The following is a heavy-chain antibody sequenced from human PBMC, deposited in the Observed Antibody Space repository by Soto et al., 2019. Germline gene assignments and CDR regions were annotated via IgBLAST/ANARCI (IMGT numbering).Heavy chain of an antibody. CDR2: IYYTGST. CDR3: ARVVGKTDFDP. D-gene: IGHD2-21*01. V-gene: IGHV4-59*01. Sequence: QVQLQESGPGLVKTSETLSLTCTVSGGSISGYYWSWIRQPPGKGLEWIGYIYYTGSTYYNPSLRSRVTISLDTPMNQCSLKLTAVTAADTAVYYCARVVGKTDFDPWCQGTLVSVSS. J-gene: IGHJ5*02. CDR1: GGSISGYY.